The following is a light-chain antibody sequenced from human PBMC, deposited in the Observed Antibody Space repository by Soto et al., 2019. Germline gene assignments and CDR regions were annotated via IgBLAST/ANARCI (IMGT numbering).Light chain of an antibody. CDR1: QGVRSN. CDR2: GAS. CDR3: QQYNNWPRA. V-gene: IGKV3-15*01. J-gene: IGKJ1*01. Sequence: EIVMTRSPALLSVSLGERATLSCRASQGVRSNLAWYQQKPGQSPSLLIYGASTRATGIPVRFSGSGSGTEFTLAINSLQSEDFAVYYCQQYNNWPRAFGQGTKVDIK.